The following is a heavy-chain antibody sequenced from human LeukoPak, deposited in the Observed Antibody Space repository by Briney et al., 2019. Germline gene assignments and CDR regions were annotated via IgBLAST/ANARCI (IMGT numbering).Heavy chain of an antibody. J-gene: IGHJ4*02. CDR3: AREGADTAMALYYFDY. CDR1: GYTFTGYY. Sequence: ASVKVSCKASGYTFTGYYMHWVRQAPGQGLEWMGWINPNSGGTNYAQKFQGRVTMTRDTSISTAYMELSRLRSDDTAVYYCAREGADTAMALYYFDYWGQGTLVTVSS. D-gene: IGHD5-18*01. V-gene: IGHV1-2*02. CDR2: INPNSGGT.